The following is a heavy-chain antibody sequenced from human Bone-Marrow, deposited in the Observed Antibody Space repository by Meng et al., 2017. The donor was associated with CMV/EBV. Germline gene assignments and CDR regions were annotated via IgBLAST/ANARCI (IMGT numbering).Heavy chain of an antibody. D-gene: IGHD3-10*01. CDR1: GGSISSGGYY. CDR2: IYYSGST. J-gene: IGHJ4*02. V-gene: IGHV4-31*03. CDR3: ARDISGITMVRGDY. Sequence: SETLSLTCTVSGGSISSGGYYWSWIRQHPGKGLEWIGYIYYSGSTYYNPSLKSRVTISVDTSKNQFSLKLSSVTAADTAVYYCARDISGITMVRGDYWGQGTLVTVSS.